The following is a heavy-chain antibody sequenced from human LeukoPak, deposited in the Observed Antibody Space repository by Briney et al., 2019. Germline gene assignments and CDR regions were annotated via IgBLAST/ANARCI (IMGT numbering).Heavy chain of an antibody. CDR1: GGTFSSYA. CDR3: ARQRYCTNGVCYLWFDP. Sequence: ASVKVSCKASGGTFSSYAISWVRQAPGQGLEWMGGIIPIFGTANYAQKFQGRVTITADESTSTAYMELSSLRSEDTAVYYCARQRYCTNGVCYLWFDPWGQGTLVTVSS. D-gene: IGHD2-8*01. V-gene: IGHV1-69*13. J-gene: IGHJ5*02. CDR2: IIPIFGTA.